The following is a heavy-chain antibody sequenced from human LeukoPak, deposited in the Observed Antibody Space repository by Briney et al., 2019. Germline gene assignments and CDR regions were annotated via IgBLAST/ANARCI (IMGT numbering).Heavy chain of an antibody. CDR2: ISGSGGST. D-gene: IGHD1-26*01. J-gene: IGHJ4*02. Sequence: GGYLRLSCVASGFTFSSYAMSWVRQAPGKGLEWVSVISGSGGSTYHADSVKGRFTISRDNSKNTLFLQMNSLRAEDTAVYYCAKTGRGTTTFHYFDYWGQGTLVTVSS. CDR1: GFTFSSYA. V-gene: IGHV3-23*01. CDR3: AKTGRGTTTFHYFDY.